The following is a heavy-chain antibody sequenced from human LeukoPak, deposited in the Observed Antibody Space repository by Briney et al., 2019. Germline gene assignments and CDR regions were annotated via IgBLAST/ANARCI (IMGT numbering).Heavy chain of an antibody. Sequence: ASVTVSCTASGYTFTNYYIHWVRQAPGQGLEWMGIVNPSGGSTTYAQKFQGRVSMTRDTSTSTVYMELSSLRSEDTAVYYCARDPVGVRYNYYGMDVWGQGTTVTVSS. CDR2: VNPSGGST. CDR3: ARDPVGVRYNYYGMDV. CDR1: GYTFTNYY. V-gene: IGHV1-46*01. D-gene: IGHD2-8*01. J-gene: IGHJ6*02.